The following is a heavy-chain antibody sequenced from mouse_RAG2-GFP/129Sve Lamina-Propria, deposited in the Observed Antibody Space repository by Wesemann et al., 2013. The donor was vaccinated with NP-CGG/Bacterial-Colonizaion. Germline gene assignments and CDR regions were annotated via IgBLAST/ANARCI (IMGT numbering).Heavy chain of an antibody. CDR1: GYTFTSYW. CDR2: IDPSDSYT. J-gene: IGHJ4*01. D-gene: IGHD2-1*01. Sequence: QVQLQQPGAELVKPGASVKLSCKASGYTFTSYWMQWVKQRPGQGLEWIGEIDPSDSYTNYNQKFKGKATLTADKSSSTAYMQLSSLTSEDSAVYFCARNYGNPHYYAMDYWGQGTSVTVSS. V-gene: IGHV1-50*01. CDR3: ARNYGNPHYYAMDY.